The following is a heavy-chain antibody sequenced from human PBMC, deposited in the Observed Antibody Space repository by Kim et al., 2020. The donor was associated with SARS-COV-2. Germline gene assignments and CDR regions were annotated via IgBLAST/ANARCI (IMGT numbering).Heavy chain of an antibody. CDR1: GFTFSSYG. J-gene: IGHJ4*02. V-gene: IGHV3-33*06. Sequence: GGSLRLSCAASGFTFSSYGMHWVRQAPGKGLEWVAVIWYDGSNKYYADSVKGRFTISRDNSKNTLYLQMNSLRAEDTAVYYCAKDHNPHHGGLRFGEPPDYWGQGTLVTVSS. CDR2: IWYDGSNK. D-gene: IGHD3-10*01. CDR3: AKDHNPHHGGLRFGEPPDY.